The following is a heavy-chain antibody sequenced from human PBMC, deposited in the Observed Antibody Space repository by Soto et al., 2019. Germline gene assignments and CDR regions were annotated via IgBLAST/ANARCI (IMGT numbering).Heavy chain of an antibody. D-gene: IGHD3-10*01. Sequence: SETLSLTCAAHGASFRGYQWTWIRQTPGKGLEWIGEINDSGNINYNPSLKSRVTISLDTPKKQISLKLSSVTAADSAVYYCARGLIVWFGELSRRGGHYYYMDVWGKGTTVTVSS. V-gene: IGHV4-34*01. CDR3: ARGLIVWFGELSRRGGHYYYMDV. CDR1: GASFRGYQ. CDR2: INDSGNI. J-gene: IGHJ6*03.